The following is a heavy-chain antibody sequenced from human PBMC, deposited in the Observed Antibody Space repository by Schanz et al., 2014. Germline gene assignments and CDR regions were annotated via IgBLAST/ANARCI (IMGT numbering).Heavy chain of an antibody. D-gene: IGHD6-13*01. J-gene: IGHJ4*02. CDR3: ARDGEAAAGCDS. CDR2: MNSKTGNT. CDR1: GYTFTSYY. V-gene: IGHV1-46*03. Sequence: QVQLVQSGAEVKKPGVSVKVSCKASGYTFTSYYMHWVRQAPGQGLEWMGWMNSKTGNTGYAQKFQGRVTMTRDTSTSTVYMELSSLRSEDTAVYYCARDGEAAAGCDSWGQGTLVTV.